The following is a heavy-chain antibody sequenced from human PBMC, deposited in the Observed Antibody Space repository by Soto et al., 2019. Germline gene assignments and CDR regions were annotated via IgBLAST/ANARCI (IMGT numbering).Heavy chain of an antibody. CDR3: ARWGTTGGLDV. V-gene: IGHV3-33*05. Sequence: QVQLVESGGGVVQPGTSLRLSCVGSGFTFRSYVIHWVRQAPGKGLEWVALTSYDGSNNFYGDSVKGRFTISRHNSRNTVELQMDSLIFEDTAIYYCARWGTTGGLDVWGQGTLVSVSS. CDR1: GFTFRSYV. J-gene: IGHJ4*02. CDR2: TSYDGSNN. D-gene: IGHD3-16*01.